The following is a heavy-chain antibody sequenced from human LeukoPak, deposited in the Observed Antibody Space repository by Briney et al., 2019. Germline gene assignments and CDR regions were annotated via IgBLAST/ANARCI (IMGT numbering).Heavy chain of an antibody. CDR1: GGSISSYS. V-gene: IGHV4-59*01. D-gene: IGHD6-13*01. J-gene: IGHJ3*02. Sequence: SGTLSLTCTVSGGSISSYSWSWIRQPPGEGLEWIGYIYYSGSTNYNPSLKSRVTISVDTSKNQFSLKLSSVTAAGTAVYYGPRDGGGSSWYLNAFDIWGQGTMVTVSS. CDR2: IYYSGST. CDR3: PRDGGGSSWYLNAFDI.